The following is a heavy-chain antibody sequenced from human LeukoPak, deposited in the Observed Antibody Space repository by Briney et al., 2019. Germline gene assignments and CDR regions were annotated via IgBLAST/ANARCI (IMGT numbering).Heavy chain of an antibody. J-gene: IGHJ4*02. CDR2: ISSSSSTI. CDR1: VFTFSSYS. Sequence: GGSLRLSCAASVFTFSSYSMNWVRQAPGKGLEWVSYISSSSSTIYYAGSVKGRFTISRDNAKNSLYLKMNSLRAEDTAVYYCARDPYDFWSSYYRAFDYWGQGTLVTVSS. V-gene: IGHV3-48*01. CDR3: ARDPYDFWSSYYRAFDY. D-gene: IGHD3-3*01.